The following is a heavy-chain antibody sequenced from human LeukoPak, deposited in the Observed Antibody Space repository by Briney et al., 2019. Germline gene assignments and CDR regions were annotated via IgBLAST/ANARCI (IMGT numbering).Heavy chain of an antibody. Sequence: GGSLRLSCAASGFTFSSYGMHWVRQAPGKGLEWVSVIYSGGSTYYADSVKGRFTISRHNSKNTLYLQMNSLRAEDTAVYYCARDAFSGLIDYWGQGTLVTVSS. CDR2: IYSGGST. CDR1: GFTFSSYG. V-gene: IGHV3-53*04. J-gene: IGHJ4*02. CDR3: ARDAFSGLIDY. D-gene: IGHD6-19*01.